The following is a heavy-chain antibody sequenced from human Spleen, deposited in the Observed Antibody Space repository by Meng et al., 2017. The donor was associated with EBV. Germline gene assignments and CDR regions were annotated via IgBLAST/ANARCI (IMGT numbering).Heavy chain of an antibody. CDR1: GYSINSGGYY. J-gene: IGHJ4*02. CDR2: IYYSGTT. D-gene: IGHD3-16*02. V-gene: IGHV4-30-4*01. CDR3: AKFALYGYYYFEY. Sequence: QVQLQDSGPGLVKPSQPLSLTCAGSGYSINSGGYYWSWIRQPPGKGLEWIGYIYYSGTTYYNPSLKRRVTISVDTSKNQFSLKLSSVTAADTAVYYCAKFALYGYYYFEYWGQGTLVTVSS.